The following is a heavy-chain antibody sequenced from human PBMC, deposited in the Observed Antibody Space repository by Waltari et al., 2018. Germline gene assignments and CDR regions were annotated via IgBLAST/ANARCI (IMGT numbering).Heavy chain of an antibody. J-gene: IGHJ4*02. D-gene: IGHD2-21*02. CDR1: GGSVNSYY. Sequence: QVQLQESGPGLVKPSETLSLTCTVSGGSVNSYYWGWIRQPPGKGLEWIGHIYYNGNTYYNPSLKSRVTILVDTSKNQVSLKLTSVTAADTALYFCAREIYGGNSRPYDHWGQGTLVTVAS. CDR2: IYYNGNT. V-gene: IGHV4-59*02. CDR3: AREIYGGNSRPYDH.